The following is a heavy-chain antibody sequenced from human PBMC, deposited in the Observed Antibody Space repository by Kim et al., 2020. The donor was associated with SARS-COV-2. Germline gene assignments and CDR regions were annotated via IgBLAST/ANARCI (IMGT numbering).Heavy chain of an antibody. D-gene: IGHD3-9*01. Sequence: SVKGRFTISRDNSKNTLYLQMNSLRAEDTAVYYCAKVNWGAGRYFDWYDYWGQGTLVTVSS. CDR3: AKVNWGAGRYFDWYDY. J-gene: IGHJ4*02. V-gene: IGHV3-23*01.